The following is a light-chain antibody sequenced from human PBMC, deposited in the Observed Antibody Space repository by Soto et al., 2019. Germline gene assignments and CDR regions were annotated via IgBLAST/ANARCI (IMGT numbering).Light chain of an antibody. V-gene: IGLV1-44*01. CDR2: RNN. CDR1: TSDIGSNT. Sequence: QSALTQPPSASGTPGQRVSISCYGGTSDIGSNTVNWYQHLPGTAPRLLIYRNNQRPSGVPDRFSGSKSGTAASLAISGLHSEDEADYFCAAWDDSVSVYVFGSGTKVTVL. CDR3: AAWDDSVSVYV. J-gene: IGLJ1*01.